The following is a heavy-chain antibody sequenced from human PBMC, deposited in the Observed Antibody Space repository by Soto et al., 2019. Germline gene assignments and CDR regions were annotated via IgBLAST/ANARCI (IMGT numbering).Heavy chain of an antibody. CDR2: INHSGST. J-gene: IGHJ4*02. D-gene: IGHD1-26*01. CDR1: GGSFSGYY. Sequence: SSETLSLTCAVYGGSFSGYYWSWIRQPPGKGLEWIGEINHSGSTNYNPSLKSRVTISVDTSKNQFSLKLSSVTAADTAVYYCAASIVWGQRTLVTVSS. CDR3: AASIV. V-gene: IGHV4-34*01.